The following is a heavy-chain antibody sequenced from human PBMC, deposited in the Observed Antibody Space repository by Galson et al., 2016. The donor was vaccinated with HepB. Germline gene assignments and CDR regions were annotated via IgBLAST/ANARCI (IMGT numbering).Heavy chain of an antibody. Sequence: PALVKPTQTLTLTCTFSGFSLSTSGVAVGWIRQPPGKALEWLAVIYWDDDKRYSPFLRSRLTITKDTSKNQLVLTMTNMDPLDTATYYCARAVIAVAGFDFDCWGQGTLVTVSS. D-gene: IGHD6-19*01. CDR3: ARAVIAVAGFDFDC. V-gene: IGHV2-5*02. J-gene: IGHJ4*02. CDR2: IYWDDDK. CDR1: GFSLSTSGVA.